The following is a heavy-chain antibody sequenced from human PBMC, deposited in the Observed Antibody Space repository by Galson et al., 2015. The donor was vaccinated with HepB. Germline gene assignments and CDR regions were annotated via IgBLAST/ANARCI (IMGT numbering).Heavy chain of an antibody. CDR2: INAGNGNT. CDR1: GYTFTRYA. J-gene: IGHJ4*02. V-gene: IGHV1-3*01. D-gene: IGHD2-2*01. Sequence: SVKVSCKASGYTFTRYAIHWVRQAPGQRLEWMGWINAGNGNTKYSQKFQGRVTITRDTSASTVYMELSSLRSEDTAVFFCARESVEVPAPTPYYFDYWGQGTLVTVSS. CDR3: ARESVEVPAPTPYYFDY.